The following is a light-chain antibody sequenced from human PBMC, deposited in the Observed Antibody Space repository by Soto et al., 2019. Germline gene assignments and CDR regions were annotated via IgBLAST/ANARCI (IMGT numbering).Light chain of an antibody. CDR3: QQYYSSPLT. Sequence: DVVMSQSPDSLAVSLGERVTINCKTSQSVLSSSRNEYYLGWYQQKPGQPPKALIYGASTRKSRVPDRFSGRGSATDFTLTISSLQAEDLAVYYCQQYYSSPLTFGVGTRVEVK. CDR2: GAS. V-gene: IGKV4-1*01. CDR1: QSVLSSSRNEYY. J-gene: IGKJ4*01.